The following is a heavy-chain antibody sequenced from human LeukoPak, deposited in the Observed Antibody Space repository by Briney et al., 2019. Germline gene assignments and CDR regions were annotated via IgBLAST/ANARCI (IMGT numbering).Heavy chain of an antibody. J-gene: IGHJ6*02. CDR3: ARALYSDYYGMDV. Sequence: GASVTVSCKASGYTFTGYYMHWVRQAPGQGLEWMGWINPNSGGTNYAQKFQGWVTMTRDTSISTAYMELSRLRSDDTAVYYCARALYSDYYGMDVWGQGTTVTVSS. CDR2: INPNSGGT. CDR1: GYTFTGYY. V-gene: IGHV1-2*04. D-gene: IGHD2-21*01.